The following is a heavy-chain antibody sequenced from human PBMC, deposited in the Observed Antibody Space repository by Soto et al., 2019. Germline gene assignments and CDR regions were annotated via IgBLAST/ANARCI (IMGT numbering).Heavy chain of an antibody. J-gene: IGHJ4*02. Sequence: ASVKVSCTASGGTFSSYTISWVRQAPGQGLEWMGGIIPILGIANYAQKFQGRVTITADKSTSTAYMELSSLRSEDTAVYYCAGEFGYDILTGPRGFDYWGQGTLVTVSS. CDR2: IIPILGIA. V-gene: IGHV1-69*10. CDR1: GGTFSSYT. CDR3: AGEFGYDILTGPRGFDY. D-gene: IGHD3-9*01.